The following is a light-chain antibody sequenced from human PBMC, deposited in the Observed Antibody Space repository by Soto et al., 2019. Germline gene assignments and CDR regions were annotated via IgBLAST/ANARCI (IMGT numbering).Light chain of an antibody. J-gene: IGLJ1*01. CDR1: ASDVGGYNY. V-gene: IGLV2-8*01. Sequence: QSVLTQPPSASGSLGQSVTISCTGTASDVGGYNYVSWYQQHPGKAPKLMIYEVTKRPSGVPDRFSGSKSGNTASLTVSGLQAEDEADYYCSSYAGSSTLYVFGTGTKVTAL. CDR3: SSYAGSSTLYV. CDR2: EVT.